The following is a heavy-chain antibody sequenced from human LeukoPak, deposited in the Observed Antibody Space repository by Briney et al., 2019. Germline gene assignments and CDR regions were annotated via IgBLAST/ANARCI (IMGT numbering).Heavy chain of an antibody. D-gene: IGHD2-2*01. CDR3: ANLGPSD. Sequence: PGGSLRLSCAASGFTFSSYAMSWVRQAPGKGLEWVSSISAGGGSTYYADSVKGRFTISRDNAKNSLYLQMNSLRVEDTAVYYCANLGPSDGGQGTLVSVSS. CDR2: ISAGGGST. CDR1: GFTFSSYA. V-gene: IGHV3-23*01. J-gene: IGHJ4*02.